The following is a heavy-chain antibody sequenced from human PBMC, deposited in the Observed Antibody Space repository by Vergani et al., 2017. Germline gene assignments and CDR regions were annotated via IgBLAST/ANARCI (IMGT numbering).Heavy chain of an antibody. Sequence: QVQLVQSGAEVKKPGASVKVSCKASGYTFTSYGISWVRQAPGQGLEWMGWISAYNGNTNYAQKLQGRVTMTTDTSTSTAYMELRSLRSDDTAVYYCARDEPSLRNYYDSSGYYYNYGMDVWGQGTTVTVSS. V-gene: IGHV1-18*04. CDR3: ARDEPSLRNYYDSSGYYYNYGMDV. CDR2: ISAYNGNT. D-gene: IGHD3-22*01. CDR1: GYTFTSYG. J-gene: IGHJ6*02.